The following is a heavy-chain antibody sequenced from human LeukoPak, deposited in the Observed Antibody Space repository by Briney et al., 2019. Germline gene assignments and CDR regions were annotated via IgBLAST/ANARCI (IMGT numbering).Heavy chain of an antibody. CDR2: ISGSGGST. CDR1: GFTFSSYA. D-gene: IGHD1-1*01. Sequence: GGSLRLSCAASGFTFSSYAMSWVRQAPGKGLEWVSAISGSGGSTYYADSVKGRFTISRDNAKNSLYLQMNSLRAEDTAVYYCARGSTTMGAFDIWGQGTMVTVSS. CDR3: ARGSTTMGAFDI. J-gene: IGHJ3*02. V-gene: IGHV3-23*01.